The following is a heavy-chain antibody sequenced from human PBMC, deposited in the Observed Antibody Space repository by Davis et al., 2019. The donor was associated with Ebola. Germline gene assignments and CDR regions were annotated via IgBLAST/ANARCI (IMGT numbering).Heavy chain of an antibody. CDR1: GYIFTGYG. CDR2: ISGYNGNA. V-gene: IGHV1-18*01. Sequence: ASVKVSCKASGYIFTGYGISWVRQAPGQGLEWMGWISGYNGNANYAHNLQGRVAITTDTSTSTSTTTTYIDLKSLRSDDTAVYYCARVEMISIGGIIVAARPIDHWGQGTLVTVSS. J-gene: IGHJ4*02. D-gene: IGHD3-16*02. CDR3: ARVEMISIGGIIVAARPIDH.